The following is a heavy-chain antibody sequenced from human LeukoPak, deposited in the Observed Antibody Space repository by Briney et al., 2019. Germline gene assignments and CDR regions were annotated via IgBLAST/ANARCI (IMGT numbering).Heavy chain of an antibody. Sequence: SETLSLTCAVSGGSISSGGYSWRWIRQPPGKGLEWIGYIYYSGSTYYNPSLKSRVTISVDTSKNQFSLKLSSVTAADTAVYYCARGQDTAKQGYWGQGTLVTVSS. D-gene: IGHD5-18*01. CDR1: GGSISSGGYS. V-gene: IGHV4-30-4*07. CDR2: IYYSGST. CDR3: ARGQDTAKQGY. J-gene: IGHJ4*02.